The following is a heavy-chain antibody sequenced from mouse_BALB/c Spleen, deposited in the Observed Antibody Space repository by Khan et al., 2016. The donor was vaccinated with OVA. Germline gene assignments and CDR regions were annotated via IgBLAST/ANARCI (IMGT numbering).Heavy chain of an antibody. Sequence: EVQLQESGPGLVKPSQSLSITCTVTGYTITSGYVWSWNRKFPGNKLEWLGYISYSGSTSYNPSLRRRITITRDTSKNQSFLQLKSVTTEDTATHCGASKKCCGYAMDYWGQGTSVTVSS. CDR1: GYTITSGYV. CDR2: ISYSGST. V-gene: IGHV3-2*02. CDR3: ASKKCCGYAMDY. D-gene: IGHD1-3*01. J-gene: IGHJ4*01.